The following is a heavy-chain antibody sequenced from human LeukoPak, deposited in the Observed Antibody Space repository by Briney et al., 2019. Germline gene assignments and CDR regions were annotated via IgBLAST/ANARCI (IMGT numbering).Heavy chain of an antibody. J-gene: IGHJ4*02. D-gene: IGHD3-22*01. CDR1: GFTFSSYA. Sequence: PGGSLRLSCAASGFTFSSYAMTWVRQAPGKGLEWVSTITGSGGRTYYTDSVKGRFTISRDNSKNTLYLQMDSLRAEDTAVYYCAKGDGGTYDNSGWVDYFDYWGQGTLVTVSS. V-gene: IGHV3-23*01. CDR2: ITGSGGRT. CDR3: AKGDGGTYDNSGWVDYFDY.